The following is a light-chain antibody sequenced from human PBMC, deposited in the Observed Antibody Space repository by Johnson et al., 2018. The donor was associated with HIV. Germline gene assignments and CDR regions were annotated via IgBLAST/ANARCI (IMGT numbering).Light chain of an antibody. CDR2: DNN. Sequence: QSVLTQPPSVSAAPGQKVTISCSGSSSNIGNNFVSWYQQLPGTAPKLLIYDNNQRPSGIPDRFSGSTSGTSATLGITGLQTGDEADYYCGTWDNSLSTGGVFGTGTKVTGL. CDR3: GTWDNSLSTGGV. J-gene: IGLJ1*01. V-gene: IGLV1-51*01. CDR1: SSNIGNNF.